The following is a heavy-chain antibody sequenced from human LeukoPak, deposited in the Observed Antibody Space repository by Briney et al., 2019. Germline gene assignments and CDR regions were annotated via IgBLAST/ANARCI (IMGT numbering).Heavy chain of an antibody. Sequence: PGGSLRLSCVASGFTFSSYEMNWVRQAPGKGLEWLSYIGSSDSTTHYADSVKGRFTISRDNAKNSLYLQMNSLRAEDTAVYYCAELGITMIGGVWGKGTTVTIPS. J-gene: IGHJ6*04. D-gene: IGHD3-10*02. CDR2: IGSSDSTT. CDR3: AELGITMIGGV. V-gene: IGHV3-48*03. CDR1: GFTFSSYE.